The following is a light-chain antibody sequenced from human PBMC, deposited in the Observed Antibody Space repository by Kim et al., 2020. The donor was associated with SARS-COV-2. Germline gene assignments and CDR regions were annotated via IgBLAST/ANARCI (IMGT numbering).Light chain of an antibody. J-gene: IGLJ2*01. CDR3: AAWDDSLSGVV. V-gene: IGLV1-47*01. Sequence: ELTQPPSASGTPGQRVTISCSGSSSNIGSNYVYWYQQLPGTAPKLLIYKNNQRPSGVPDRFSGSKSGTSASLAISGLRSEDEADYYCAAWDDSLSGVVFGGGTQLTVL. CDR2: KNN. CDR1: SSNIGSNY.